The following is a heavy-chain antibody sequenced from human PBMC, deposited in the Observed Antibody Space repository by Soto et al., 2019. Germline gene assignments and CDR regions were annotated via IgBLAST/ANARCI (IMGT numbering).Heavy chain of an antibody. V-gene: IGHV1-18*04. D-gene: IGHD3-3*01. CDR3: ARARRTDYDFWSGYFTGHYYYYGMDV. CDR2: ISAYNDNT. Sequence: SVKVSCKASGYTFTSYGISWVRQAPGQGLEWMGWISAYNDNTNYAQKLQGRVTMTTDTSTSTAYMELRSLRSDDTAVYYCARARRTDYDFWSGYFTGHYYYYGMDVRGQGTTVTASS. CDR1: GYTFTSYG. J-gene: IGHJ6*02.